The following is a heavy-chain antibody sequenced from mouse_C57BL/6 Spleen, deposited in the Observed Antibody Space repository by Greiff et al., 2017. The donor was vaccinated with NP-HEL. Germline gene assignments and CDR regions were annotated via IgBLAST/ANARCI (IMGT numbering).Heavy chain of an antibody. CDR3: AREEVGTTGFDY. CDR1: GYTFTSYW. CDR2: IHPYGGSN. D-gene: IGHD2-14*01. Sequence: QVQLQQPGAELVKPGASVKLSCKASGYTFTSYWMHWVKQRPGQGLEWIGMIHPYGGSNNYNQTFKSKATLTVDKSSSTANMQLSSLTSEDSAVYYCAREEVGTTGFDYWGQGTTLTVSS. J-gene: IGHJ2*01. V-gene: IGHV1-64*01.